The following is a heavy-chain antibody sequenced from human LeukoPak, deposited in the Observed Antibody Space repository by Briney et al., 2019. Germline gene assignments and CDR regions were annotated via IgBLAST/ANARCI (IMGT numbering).Heavy chain of an antibody. Sequence: HPGGSLRLSCVASGFTFNTYGMHWVRQAPGKGLEWVAVIWYDGSKKFYADPVNGRFTISRDDSKNTLYLQMSGLRADGTAVYYCTCAYSAGWFTYWGQGTPVTVSS. CDR1: GFTFNTYG. J-gene: IGHJ4*02. D-gene: IGHD3-16*01. V-gene: IGHV3-33*01. CDR2: IWYDGSKK. CDR3: TCAYSAGWFTY.